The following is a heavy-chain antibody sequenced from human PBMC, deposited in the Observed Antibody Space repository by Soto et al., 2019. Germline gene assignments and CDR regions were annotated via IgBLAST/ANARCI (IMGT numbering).Heavy chain of an antibody. CDR3: ARDFGYCSSTSCSTNYYYYGMDV. Sequence: LRLSCAASGFTFSSYGMHWVRQAPGKGLEWVAVIWYDGSNKYYADSVKGRFTISRDNSKNTLYLQMNSLRAEDTAVYYCARDFGYCSSTSCSTNYYYYGMDVWGQGTTVTVSS. V-gene: IGHV3-33*01. D-gene: IGHD2-2*02. J-gene: IGHJ6*02. CDR1: GFTFSSYG. CDR2: IWYDGSNK.